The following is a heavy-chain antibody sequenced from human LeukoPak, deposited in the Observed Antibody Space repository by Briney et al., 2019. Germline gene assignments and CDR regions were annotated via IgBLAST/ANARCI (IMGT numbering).Heavy chain of an antibody. CDR1: GFTFGDYG. V-gene: IGHV3-23*01. CDR3: AKDSRATRIAVAGNPDY. CDR2: ISGSGGST. J-gene: IGHJ4*02. Sequence: GGSLRLSCTASGFTFGDYGMSWVRQAPGKGLEWVSAISGSGGSTYYADSVKGRFTISRDNSKNTLYLQMNSLRAEDTAVYYCAKDSRATRIAVAGNPDYWGQGTLVTVSS. D-gene: IGHD6-19*01.